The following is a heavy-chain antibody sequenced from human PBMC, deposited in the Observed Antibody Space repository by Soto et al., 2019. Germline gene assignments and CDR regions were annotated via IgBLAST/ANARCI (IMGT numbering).Heavy chain of an antibody. CDR2: ISPGASDA. D-gene: IGHD2-2*01. CDR3: ARLPVPATMLKIWFDP. Sequence: PGESLNISCKGSGYSFSSYWIAWVRHTPGKGLEWIGIISPGASDARYSPSFQGQVTISADKSSNTAYVQWSSLKASDTAIYYCARLPVPATMLKIWFDPWGQGTLVTVSS. V-gene: IGHV5-51*01. CDR1: GYSFSSYW. J-gene: IGHJ5*02.